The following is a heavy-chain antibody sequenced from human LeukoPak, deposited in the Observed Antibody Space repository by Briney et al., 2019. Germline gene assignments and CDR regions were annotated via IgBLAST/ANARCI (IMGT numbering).Heavy chain of an antibody. V-gene: IGHV3-33*01. CDR3: AREIFGSRSYPDF. J-gene: IGHJ4*02. D-gene: IGHD3-10*01. CDR2: IWLDGRHT. CDR1: VFSFDTYA. Sequence: RSLRLSSAASVFSFDTYAMHCVRDAPGRGLEWVALIWLDGRHTTSSHSVRGQLTIPRDNSRNTAYRQMSNLRRADTAVYYCAREIFGSRSYPDFWGQGTLVTASS.